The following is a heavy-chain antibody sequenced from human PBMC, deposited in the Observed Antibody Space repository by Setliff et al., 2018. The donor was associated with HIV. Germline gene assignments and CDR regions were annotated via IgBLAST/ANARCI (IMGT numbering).Heavy chain of an antibody. CDR3: ARAALLKLPLGYYYGMDV. Sequence: SETLSLTCAVYGGSFMGYYWNWIRQPPGKGLEWIGEINHSGNTNSNPSLKSRVTISVDPSKSQFSLRLNSVTAADTAVYYCARAALLKLPLGYYYGMDVWGQGTTVTVSS. V-gene: IGHV4-34*01. J-gene: IGHJ6*02. CDR2: INHSGNT. D-gene: IGHD1-7*01. CDR1: GGSFMGYY.